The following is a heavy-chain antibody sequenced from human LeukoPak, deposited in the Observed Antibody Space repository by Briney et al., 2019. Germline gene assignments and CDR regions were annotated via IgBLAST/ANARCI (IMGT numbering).Heavy chain of an antibody. J-gene: IGHJ4*02. CDR3: ARDFLHDYGDHPDDY. Sequence: ASVKVSCKASGYTFTGYYMHWVRQAPGQGLEWMGWINPNSGGTNYAQKFQGRVTMTRDTSISTAYMELSRLRSDDTAVYYCARDFLHDYGDHPDDYWGQGTLVTVSS. CDR2: INPNSGGT. CDR1: GYTFTGYY. V-gene: IGHV1-2*02. D-gene: IGHD4-17*01.